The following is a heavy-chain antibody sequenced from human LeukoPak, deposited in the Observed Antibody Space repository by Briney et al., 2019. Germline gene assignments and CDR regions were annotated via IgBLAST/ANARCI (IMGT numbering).Heavy chain of an antibody. CDR2: INSRGDYI. D-gene: IGHD3-16*02. CDR3: AKDGVILAPGVYWYMDV. J-gene: IGHJ6*03. CDR1: GFDFSIYG. V-gene: IGHV3-21*01. Sequence: GGSLRLSCAASGFDFSIYGMNWVRQAPGKGLEWVSSINSRGDYIYYSDSLKGRFTISRDNSRNTLYLQMNSLTAEDTAVFYCAKDGVILAPGVYWYMDVWGRGTTVTVSS.